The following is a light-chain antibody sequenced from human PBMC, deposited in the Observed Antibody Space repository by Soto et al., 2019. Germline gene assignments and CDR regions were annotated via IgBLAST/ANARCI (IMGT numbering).Light chain of an antibody. V-gene: IGLV2-23*03. CDR2: EGS. J-gene: IGLJ2*01. CDR3: CSYAGSSTFV. Sequence: QSVLTQPASVSGSPGQSITISCTGTSSDVGSYNLVSWYQQHPGKAPNLMIYEGSKRPSGVSNRFSGSKSGNTASLTISGIQAEDEEDYYCCSYAGSSTFVFGGGTKVTVL. CDR1: SSDVGSYNL.